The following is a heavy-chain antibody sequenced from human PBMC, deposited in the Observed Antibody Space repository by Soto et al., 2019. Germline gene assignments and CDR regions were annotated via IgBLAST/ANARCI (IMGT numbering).Heavy chain of an antibody. J-gene: IGHJ6*02. CDR3: ARHSTYYFDSSGYYYYPYYYYYGMDV. V-gene: IGHV4-39*01. CDR2: IYYSGST. D-gene: IGHD3-22*01. CDR1: GGSISSSSYY. Sequence: SETLSLTCTVSGGSISSSSYYWGWIRQPPGKGLEWIGSIYYSGSTYYNPSLKSRVTISVDTSKNQFSLKLSSVTAADTAVYYCARHSTYYFDSSGYYYYPYYYYYGMDVWGQGTTVTVSS.